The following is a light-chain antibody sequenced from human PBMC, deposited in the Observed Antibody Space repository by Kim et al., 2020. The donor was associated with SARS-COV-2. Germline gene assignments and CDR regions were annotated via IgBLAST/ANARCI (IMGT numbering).Light chain of an antibody. J-gene: IGLJ1*01. CDR1: KLGDKY. CDR3: QAWDSRTYV. CDR2: QDN. V-gene: IGLV3-1*01. Sequence: SYELTQPPSVSVFPGQTASITCSGDKLGDKYASWYQQKSGQSPVLVIYQDNKRPSGIPERFSGSNSGNTATLTISGTQAMDEADYYCQAWDSRTYVFGPG.